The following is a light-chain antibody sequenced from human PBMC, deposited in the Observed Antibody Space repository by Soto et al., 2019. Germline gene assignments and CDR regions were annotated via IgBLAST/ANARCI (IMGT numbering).Light chain of an antibody. CDR2: KAS. CDR3: QQYHSYPYT. Sequence: DIQMTQSPSTLSASVGDRVTITCRASQSISSWLAWYKQKPGKAPKLLIYKASSLESGVPSRFSGSGSRTEFTLTISSLQPDDFATYYCQQYHSYPYTFGQGTTLEIK. J-gene: IGKJ2*01. V-gene: IGKV1-5*03. CDR1: QSISSW.